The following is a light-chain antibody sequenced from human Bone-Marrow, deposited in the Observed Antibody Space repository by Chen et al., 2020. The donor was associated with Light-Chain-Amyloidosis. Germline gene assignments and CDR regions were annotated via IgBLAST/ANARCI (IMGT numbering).Light chain of an antibody. CDR1: DLPTKY. V-gene: IGLV3-25*03. CDR2: RDT. Sequence: SSDPPPPPSASVSPGQTARLTCPGDDLPTKYAYWYQQKPGQAPVLVIHRDTERPSGISERFSGSRSGTTATLTISGVQAEDEADYHCQSADSSGTYEVIFGGGTKLTVL. J-gene: IGLJ2*01. CDR3: QSADSSGTYEVI.